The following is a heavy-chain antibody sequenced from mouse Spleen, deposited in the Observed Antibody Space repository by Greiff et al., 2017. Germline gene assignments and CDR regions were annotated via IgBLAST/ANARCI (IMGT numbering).Heavy chain of an antibody. CDR2: IDPNSGGT. CDR3: ARESITTVVARDYWYFDV. Sequence: QVQLQQPGAELVKPGASVKLSCKASGYTFTSYWMHWVKQRPGRGLEWIGRIDPNSGGTKYNEKFKSKATLTLDKPSSTAYMQLSSLTSEDSAVYYCARESITTVVARDYWYFDVWGAGTTVTVSS. CDR1: GYTFTSYW. V-gene: IGHV1-72*01. D-gene: IGHD1-1*01. J-gene: IGHJ1*01.